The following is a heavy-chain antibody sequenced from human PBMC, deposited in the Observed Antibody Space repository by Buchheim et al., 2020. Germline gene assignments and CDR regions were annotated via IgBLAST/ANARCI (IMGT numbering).Heavy chain of an antibody. J-gene: IGHJ4*02. V-gene: IGHV4-39*07. CDR1: GGSFRSSGSF. Sequence: QVQLQESGSRLVKPSNTLSLTCTVSGGSFRSSGSFWAWIRQTPGKGLVWIGSTFYGGDTYYKPSLKSRVTISVDSCRNRLSLSLNSATAADTAVYYCAKARGAAAASSFDYWGQG. CDR3: AKARGAAAASSFDY. CDR2: TFYGGDT. D-gene: IGHD2-15*01.